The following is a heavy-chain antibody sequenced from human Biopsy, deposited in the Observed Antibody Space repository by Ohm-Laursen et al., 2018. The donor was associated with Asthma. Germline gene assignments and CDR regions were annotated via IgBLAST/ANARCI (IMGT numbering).Heavy chain of an antibody. CDR2: VYYSGST. CDR3: ARGVDRVTSLLDHFDS. D-gene: IGHD4-17*01. V-gene: IGHV4-59*01. CDR1: GGSINNFY. Sequence: TLSLTCTASGGSINNFYWSWIRQPPGKGLESIGHVYYSGSTNYNPSLKSRVTISIDASKNQFSLKLTSVTAADTPVYYCARGVDRVTSLLDHFDSWGQGTLVTVSS. J-gene: IGHJ4*02.